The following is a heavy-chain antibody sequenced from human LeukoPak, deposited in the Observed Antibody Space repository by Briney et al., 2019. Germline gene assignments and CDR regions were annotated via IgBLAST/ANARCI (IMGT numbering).Heavy chain of an antibody. D-gene: IGHD3-10*01. CDR3: ARSARLLWSGELPDY. CDR2: ISGSGGST. J-gene: IGHJ4*02. V-gene: IGHV3-23*01. Sequence: GGSLRLSCAASGFTSSSYAMSWVRQAPGKGLEWVSAISGSGGSTYYADSVKGRFTISRDNSKNTLYLQMNSLRAEDTAVYYCARSARLLWSGELPDYWGQGTLVTVSS. CDR1: GFTSSSYA.